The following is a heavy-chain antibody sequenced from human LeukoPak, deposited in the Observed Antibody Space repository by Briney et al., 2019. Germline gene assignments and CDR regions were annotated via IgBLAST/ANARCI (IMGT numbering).Heavy chain of an antibody. CDR3: ARDMLWFGELRLSRGIDV. Sequence: GGSLRLSCAASGFTFSTYGMHWVRQAPGKGLEWVSSISSSSSYIYYADSVKGRFTISRDNAKNSLYLQMNSLRAEDTAVYYCARDMLWFGELRLSRGIDVWGQGTTVTVSS. D-gene: IGHD3-10*01. J-gene: IGHJ6*02. CDR1: GFTFSTYG. CDR2: ISSSSSYI. V-gene: IGHV3-21*01.